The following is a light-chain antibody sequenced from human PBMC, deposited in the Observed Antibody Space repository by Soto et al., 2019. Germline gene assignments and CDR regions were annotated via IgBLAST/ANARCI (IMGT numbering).Light chain of an antibody. CDR3: QQYGSSPLT. V-gene: IGKV3-20*01. CDR1: QSVSSSY. Sequence: DIVLTQSPGTLSLSPGERATLSCRASQSVSSSYLAWYQQKPGQAPRLLIYGASSRATGIPDRFSGSGSGTGFTLTISRLEPEDFAVYYCQQYGSSPLTFGPGTKVDIK. J-gene: IGKJ3*01. CDR2: GAS.